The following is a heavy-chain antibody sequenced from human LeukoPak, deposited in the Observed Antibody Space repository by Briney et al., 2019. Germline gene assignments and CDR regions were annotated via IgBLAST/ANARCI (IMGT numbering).Heavy chain of an antibody. V-gene: IGHV1-2*02. Sequence: ASVKVSCKASGYTFTGYYMHWVRQAPGQGLEWMGWINPNSGGTNYAQKFEGRVTMTRDTSISTAYMELSSLRSDDTAMYYCARPSSPWWPTFDYWGQGTLVTVSS. CDR1: GYTFTGYY. J-gene: IGHJ4*02. CDR2: INPNSGGT. CDR3: ARPSSPWWPTFDY. D-gene: IGHD6-13*01.